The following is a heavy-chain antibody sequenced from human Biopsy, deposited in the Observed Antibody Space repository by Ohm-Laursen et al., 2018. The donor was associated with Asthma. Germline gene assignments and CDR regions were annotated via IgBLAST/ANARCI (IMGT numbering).Heavy chain of an antibody. CDR2: INAANGNT. CDR1: GYTFINYA. Sequence: ASVKVSCKASGYTFINYAIHWVRQAPGHSLEWMGWINAANGNTKYSQKFQGRLTISRDTSASTAYMDLSSLRSEDTAVYYCARTYFDFLTGQVHDAFAMWGQETMVTVSS. D-gene: IGHD3-9*01. CDR3: ARTYFDFLTGQVHDAFAM. J-gene: IGHJ3*02. V-gene: IGHV1-3*01.